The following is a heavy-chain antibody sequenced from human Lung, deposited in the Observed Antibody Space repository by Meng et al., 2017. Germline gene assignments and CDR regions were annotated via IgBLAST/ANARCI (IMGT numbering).Heavy chain of an antibody. V-gene: IGHV4-34*01. Sequence: QVHIREWVSGLLTPSETLSLTCGVSGGSFSDYHWSWIRQPPGKGLEWIGEINHSGSTNYNPSLESRATISVDTSQNNLSLKLSSVTAADSAVYYCARGPTTMAHDFDYWGQGTLVTVSS. CDR2: INHSGST. CDR1: GGSFSDYH. CDR3: ARGPTTMAHDFDY. J-gene: IGHJ4*02. D-gene: IGHD4-11*01.